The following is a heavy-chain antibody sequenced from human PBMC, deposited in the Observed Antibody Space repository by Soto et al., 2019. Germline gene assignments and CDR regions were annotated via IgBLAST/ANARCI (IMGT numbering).Heavy chain of an antibody. CDR2: IDNSGST. CDR3: ARGGQDFWSGPFDY. Sequence: SETLSLTCTVSGGSISNYFCNWIRQPAGKGLEWIGRIDNSGSTNYNPSLKSRITMSADTSRNQFSLKLNSVTAADTAVYYCARGGQDFWSGPFDYWGQGPLVT. V-gene: IGHV4-4*07. CDR1: GGSISNYF. D-gene: IGHD3-3*01. J-gene: IGHJ4*02.